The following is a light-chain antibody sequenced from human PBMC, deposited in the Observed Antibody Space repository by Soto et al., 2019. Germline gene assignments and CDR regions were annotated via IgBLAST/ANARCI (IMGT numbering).Light chain of an antibody. J-gene: IGLJ2*01. Sequence: QSALTQPRSVSGSPGQSVTISCTGTSSDVGAYNFVSWYQRHPGKAPKLIIYDVNKRFSGVPDRFSGSKSGNTASLTISGLQADDESDYYCCSYAGSHTFVIFGGGTKLTVL. CDR2: DVN. CDR1: SSDVGAYNF. V-gene: IGLV2-11*01. CDR3: CSYAGSHTFVI.